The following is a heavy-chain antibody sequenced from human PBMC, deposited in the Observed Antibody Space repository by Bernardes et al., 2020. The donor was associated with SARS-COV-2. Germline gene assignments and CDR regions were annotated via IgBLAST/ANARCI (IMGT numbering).Heavy chain of an antibody. CDR1: GYTFTDYY. Sequence: ASVKVSCRASGYTFTDYYMHWVRLAPGQGLEWMGWINPKSGGTNYAQKFKGWVTMTSDTSISTAHMKLNRVTSNDTAVYYCAIGKIGTGGWNLDLWGRGTLVTVSS. CDR3: AIGKIGTGGWNLDL. CDR2: INPKSGGT. D-gene: IGHD7-27*01. J-gene: IGHJ2*01. V-gene: IGHV1-2*04.